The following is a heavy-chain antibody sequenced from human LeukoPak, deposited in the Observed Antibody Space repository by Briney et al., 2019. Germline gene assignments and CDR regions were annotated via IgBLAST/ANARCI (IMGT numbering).Heavy chain of an antibody. CDR3: AKDRPNFHENSGHYYRRDGDS. D-gene: IGHD3-22*01. CDR1: GFTFRSYP. Sequence: PGGSLRLSCAASGFTFRSYPMNWVRQAPGKGLEWVSTISGSGGSTYYADSVKGRFTISRDNSKNVLYLRMNSLTAEDTAIYYCAKDRPNFHENSGHYYRRDGDSWGQGTLVTVSS. J-gene: IGHJ5*01. V-gene: IGHV3-23*01. CDR2: ISGSGGST.